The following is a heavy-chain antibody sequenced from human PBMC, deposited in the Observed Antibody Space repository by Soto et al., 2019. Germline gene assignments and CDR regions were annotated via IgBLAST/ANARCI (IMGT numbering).Heavy chain of an antibody. J-gene: IGHJ4*02. D-gene: IGHD1-26*01. V-gene: IGHV3-23*01. CDR1: GFTFSVYT. CDR3: AKDFTPDSRWDIDY. Sequence: EVQLLESGGGSVQPAGSLRLSCAASGFTFSVYTMSWFRQAPGRGLEWVSSIYGNGRSTFYSTSVKGRFTITRDNSGNTVYLQMSSLRVEDTAIYYCAKDFTPDSRWDIDYWGRGSLVAVSS. CDR2: IYGNGRST.